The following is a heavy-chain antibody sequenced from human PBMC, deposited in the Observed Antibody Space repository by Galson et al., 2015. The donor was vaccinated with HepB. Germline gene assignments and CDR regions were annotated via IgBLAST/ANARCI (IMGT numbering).Heavy chain of an antibody. CDR3: ARMGYSSSPRGESYFDY. D-gene: IGHD6-13*01. J-gene: IGHJ4*02. CDR1: GFSLSNARMG. Sequence: PALVKPTQTLTLTCTVSGFSLSNARMGVSWIRQPPGKALEWLAHIFSNDEKSYSTSLKSRLTISKDTSKSQVVLTMTNMDPVDTATYYCARMGYSSSPRGESYFDYWGQGTLVTVSS. CDR2: IFSNDEK. V-gene: IGHV2-26*01.